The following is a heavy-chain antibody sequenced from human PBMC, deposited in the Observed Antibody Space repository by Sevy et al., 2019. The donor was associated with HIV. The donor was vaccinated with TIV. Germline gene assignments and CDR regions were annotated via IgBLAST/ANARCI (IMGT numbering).Heavy chain of an antibody. J-gene: IGHJ4*02. CDR1: GFTFSFYT. D-gene: IGHD6-19*01. CDR3: ARELGVAGPEEFDY. Sequence: GGSLRLSCVASGFTFSFYTMHWVRQAPGKGLEWVAAVSYDGRNKYYADSVKGRFAISRDNSNNTLFLQMNTLRGDDTAVSYCARELGVAGPEEFDYWGQGTLVTVSS. CDR2: VSYDGRNK. V-gene: IGHV3-30*09.